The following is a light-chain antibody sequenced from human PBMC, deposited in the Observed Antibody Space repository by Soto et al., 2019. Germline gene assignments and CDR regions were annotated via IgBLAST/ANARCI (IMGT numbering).Light chain of an antibody. Sequence: EIVLTQSPGTLSLSPGERATLSCRASQSVSSSYLAWYQQKPGQAPRLLIYGASNRAAGIPDRFSGSGFGTDFTLTISRLEPEDFAVYYCQQYGTSFPITFGQGTRLEIK. CDR3: QQYGTSFPIT. J-gene: IGKJ5*01. CDR1: QSVSSSY. V-gene: IGKV3-20*01. CDR2: GAS.